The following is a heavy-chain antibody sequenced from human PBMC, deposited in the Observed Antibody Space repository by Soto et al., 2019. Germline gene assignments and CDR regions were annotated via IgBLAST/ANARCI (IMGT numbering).Heavy chain of an antibody. CDR1: GGSISSYY. J-gene: IGHJ4*01. CDR3: ARHYADCTNGVCYSFDY. CDR2: IYYSGST. D-gene: IGHD2-8*01. V-gene: IGHV4-59*08. Sequence: PSETLSLTCTVSGGSISSYYWSWIRQPPGKGLEWIGYIYYSGSTNYNPSLKSRVTISVDTSKNQFSLKLSSVTAADTAVYYCARHYADCTNGVCYSFDYWGQEPWSPSPQ.